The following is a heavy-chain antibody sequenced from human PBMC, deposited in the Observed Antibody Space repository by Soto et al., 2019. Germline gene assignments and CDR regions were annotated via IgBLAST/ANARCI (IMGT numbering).Heavy chain of an antibody. V-gene: IGHV1-46*01. CDR3: ARAVAVPADFDY. CDR2: INPTNGST. Sequence: ASVKVSCKASGYTFIAYSIHWVRQAPGQGLEWLGMINPTNGSTTYAQRFQGRVTMTRDASTATVYMELRSLISDDTAVYYCARAVAVPADFDYWGQGTLVTVSS. J-gene: IGHJ4*02. D-gene: IGHD6-19*01. CDR1: GYTFIAYS.